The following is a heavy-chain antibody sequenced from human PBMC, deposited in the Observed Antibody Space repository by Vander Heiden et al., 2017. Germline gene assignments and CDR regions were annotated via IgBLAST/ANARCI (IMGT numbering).Heavy chain of an antibody. Sequence: QVQLVESGGGVVQPGRSLRLSCAASGFTFSSYAMHWVRQAPGKGLEWVAVISYDGSNKYYADSVKGRFTISRDNSKNTLYLQMNSLRAEDTAVDYCARARITMVRGVTIFDYWGQGTLVTVSS. D-gene: IGHD3-10*01. J-gene: IGHJ4*02. CDR2: ISYDGSNK. CDR1: GFTFSSYA. CDR3: ARARITMVRGVTIFDY. V-gene: IGHV3-30-3*01.